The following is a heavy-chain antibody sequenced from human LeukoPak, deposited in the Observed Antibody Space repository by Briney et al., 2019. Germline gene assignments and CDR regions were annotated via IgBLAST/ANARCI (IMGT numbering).Heavy chain of an antibody. D-gene: IGHD2-15*01. J-gene: IGHJ4*02. CDR3: ARYENGGIDY. CDR2: ISGSGGST. CDR1: GFTFSSYS. Sequence: GGSLRLSCAASGFTFSSYSMNWVRQAPGKGLEWVSAISGSGGSTYYADSVKGRFTISRDNSKNTLYLQMNNLRAEDTAVYYCARYENGGIDYWGQGTLVTVSS. V-gene: IGHV3-23*01.